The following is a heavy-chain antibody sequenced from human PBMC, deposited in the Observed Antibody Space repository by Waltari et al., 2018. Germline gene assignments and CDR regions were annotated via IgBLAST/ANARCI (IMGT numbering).Heavy chain of an antibody. D-gene: IGHD4-4*01. CDR2: ISSDGSDK. J-gene: IGHJ4*02. CDR3: ARTQYSFDFDC. V-gene: IGHV3-30*08. CDR1: ASPFGTYA. Sequence: QVQLVASGGGVVQRGGSLRRPGTGPASPFGTYAIHWVRQAPGRGLEWMTFISSDGSDKFYADSVRGRFSISRDNSKNSVFLEADSLRPEDTAIYYCARTQYSFDFDCWGQGTLVTVSP.